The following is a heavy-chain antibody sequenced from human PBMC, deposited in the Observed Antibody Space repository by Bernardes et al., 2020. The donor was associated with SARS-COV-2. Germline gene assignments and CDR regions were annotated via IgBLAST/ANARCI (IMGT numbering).Heavy chain of an antibody. CDR1: GFTVSVHW. Sequence: GSLRLSCAASGFTVSVHWMHWVRQAPGKGLVWVARVNSDGSRITYADSVKGRFTISRDNAKNTLYLQMNSLRAEDTAVYYCAREEGYVLGLSYHYYGMDVWGQGTTVTVSS. CDR3: AREEGYVLGLSYHYYGMDV. V-gene: IGHV3-74*03. J-gene: IGHJ6*02. D-gene: IGHD5-12*01. CDR2: VNSDGSRI.